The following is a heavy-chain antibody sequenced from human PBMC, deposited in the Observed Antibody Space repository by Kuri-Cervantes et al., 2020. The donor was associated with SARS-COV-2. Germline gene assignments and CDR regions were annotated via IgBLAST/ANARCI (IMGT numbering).Heavy chain of an antibody. CDR3: ARSTPSRRLVVISQGGAFDI. Sequence: ASVKVSCKASGYTFTGYYMHWVRQAPGQGLEWMGWINPNSGGTNYAQKFQGWVTMTRDTSISTVYMELSRLRSDDTAVYYCARSTPSRRLVVISQGGAFDIWAKGQWSPSPQ. CDR2: INPNSGGT. D-gene: IGHD3-22*01. CDR1: GYTFTGYY. V-gene: IGHV1-2*04. J-gene: IGHJ3*02.